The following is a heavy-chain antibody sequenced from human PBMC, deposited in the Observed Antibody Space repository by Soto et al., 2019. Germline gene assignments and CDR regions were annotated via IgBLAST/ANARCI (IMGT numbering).Heavy chain of an antibody. CDR1: GGSISSSSYY. D-gene: IGHD3-9*01. Sequence: SETLSLTCTVSGGSISSSSYYWGWIRQPPGKGLEWIGSIYYSGSTYYNPSLKSRVTISVDTSKNQFSLKLSSVTAADTAVYYCARQDDIRSWYFQHWGQGTLVTVSS. V-gene: IGHV4-39*01. CDR2: IYYSGST. J-gene: IGHJ1*01. CDR3: ARQDDIRSWYFQH.